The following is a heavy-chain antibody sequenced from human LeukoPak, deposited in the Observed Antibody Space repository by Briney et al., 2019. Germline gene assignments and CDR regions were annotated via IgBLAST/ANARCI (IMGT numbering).Heavy chain of an antibody. D-gene: IGHD3-10*01. Sequence: GASVKVSCKASGYTFTSYGINWVRQAPGQGLEWMGWISAYNGNTNYAQKLQGRVTMTTDTSTSTAYMELRSLRSDDTAVYYCAREGGEHGSGSPNYYYYYMDVWGKGTTVTISS. J-gene: IGHJ6*03. CDR2: ISAYNGNT. CDR3: AREGGEHGSGSPNYYYYYMDV. CDR1: GYTFTSYG. V-gene: IGHV1-18*01.